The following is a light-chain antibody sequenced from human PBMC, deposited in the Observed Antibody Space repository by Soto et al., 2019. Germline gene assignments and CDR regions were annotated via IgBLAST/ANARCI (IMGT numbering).Light chain of an antibody. CDR3: HQYNDWPSIT. CDR2: GAS. J-gene: IGKJ5*01. CDR1: KSVPSH. V-gene: IGKV3-15*01. Sequence: FVLTQSPSTLAVSPGERATLSCRASKSVPSHRAWYQQKPGQAPRLLMFGASVRATGIAARFSGSGSGTEFVLTIDSLQSEDFAVYYCHQYNDWPSITFGQGTRLEI.